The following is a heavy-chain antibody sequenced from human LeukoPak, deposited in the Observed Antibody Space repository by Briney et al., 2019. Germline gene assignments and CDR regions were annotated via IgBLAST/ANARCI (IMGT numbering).Heavy chain of an antibody. CDR2: IINSGSDI. Sequence: GGSLRLSCAASGFTFSTYTMNWVRQAPGKGLEWVSSIINSGSDISYADSVKGRFTVSRDNAKNSLFLQMNSLRAEDTAVYYCAREGAAFDIWGLGTMVTVSS. CDR1: GFTFSTYT. CDR3: AREGAAFDI. V-gene: IGHV3-21*01. J-gene: IGHJ3*02.